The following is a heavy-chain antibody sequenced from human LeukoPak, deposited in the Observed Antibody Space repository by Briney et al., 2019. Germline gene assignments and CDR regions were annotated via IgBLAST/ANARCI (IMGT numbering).Heavy chain of an antibody. D-gene: IGHD2-21*02. J-gene: IGHJ2*01. Sequence: SETLSLTCTVSGGSISSYYWSWIRQPPGKGLEWIGYIYYSGSTNYNPSLKSRVTISVDTSKNQFSLKLSSVTAADTAVYYCARDVGSCGGDCPHPLWYFDLWGRGTLVTVSS. V-gene: IGHV4-59*01. CDR3: ARDVGSCGGDCPHPLWYFDL. CDR1: GGSISSYY. CDR2: IYYSGST.